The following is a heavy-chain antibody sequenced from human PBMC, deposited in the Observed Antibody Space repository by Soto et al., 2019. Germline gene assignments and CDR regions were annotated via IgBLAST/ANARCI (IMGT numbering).Heavy chain of an antibody. CDR3: AKDEVSRKYYGHSLDV. CDR2: IWYDGSGQ. V-gene: IGHV3-33*03. Sequence: QVQLVESGGGLVQPGRSLRLSCVVSGFTFSNYGMHWVRQAPGKGLEWVADIWYDGSGQRYAGSVQGRFTISRDNSKNTLYLQINSLRVEDTAVYYGAKDEVSRKYYGHSLDVWGQGTTVPVSS. J-gene: IGHJ6*02. D-gene: IGHD4-17*01. CDR1: GFTFSNYG.